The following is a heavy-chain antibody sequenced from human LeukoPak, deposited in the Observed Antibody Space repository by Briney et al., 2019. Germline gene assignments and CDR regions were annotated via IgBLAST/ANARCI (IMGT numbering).Heavy chain of an antibody. D-gene: IGHD3-3*01. CDR1: GGTFSSYA. Sequence: SVKVSCKASGGTFSSYAISRVRQAPGQGLEWMGRIIPIFGTANYAQKFQGRVTITTDESTSTAYMELSSLRSEDTAVYYCASTTGSNYDFWSGYNFDYWGQGTLVTVSS. V-gene: IGHV1-69*05. J-gene: IGHJ4*02. CDR3: ASTTGSNYDFWSGYNFDY. CDR2: IIPIFGTA.